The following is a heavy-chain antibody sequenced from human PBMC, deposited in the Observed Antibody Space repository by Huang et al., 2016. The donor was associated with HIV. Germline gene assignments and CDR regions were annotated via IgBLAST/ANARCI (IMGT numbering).Heavy chain of an antibody. CDR2: IYYKGST. CDR3: ARHREGPVAYYSGWGSHLNYMDV. J-gene: IGHJ6*03. D-gene: IGHD3-10*01. CDR1: GGSIRSSDYH. Sequence: QLLLQESGPGLVKPSEALALTCAVSGGSIRSSDYHWGWIRQPPGKGLEWIGRIYYKGSTHYRPSRKGRGTIAVDTSKNLFFLNLTSMTAADTAVYYCARHREGPVAYYSGWGSHLNYMDVWGRGRTVVVSS. V-gene: IGHV4-39*01.